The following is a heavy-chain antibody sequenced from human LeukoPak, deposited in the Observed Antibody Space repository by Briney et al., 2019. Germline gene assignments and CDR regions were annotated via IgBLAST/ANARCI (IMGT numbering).Heavy chain of an antibody. CDR3: ARGGHYFDS. V-gene: IGHV1-2*02. CDR2: IYPNSGDT. CDR1: GYTFTGYY. Sequence: SVKVSCKASGYTFTGYYMHWVRQAPGQGLEWMGWIYPNSGDTNYAQRFQGRVTMTRDTSISTAYMELSGLRYDDTAVYYCARGGHYFDSWGQGTLVTVSS. J-gene: IGHJ4*02.